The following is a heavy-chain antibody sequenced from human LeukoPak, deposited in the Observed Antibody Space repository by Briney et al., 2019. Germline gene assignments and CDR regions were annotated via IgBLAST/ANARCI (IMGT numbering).Heavy chain of an antibody. CDR1: GFTFSSYW. V-gene: IGHV3-23*01. CDR2: ISGSGGST. CDR3: AKDRSRQNYYFDY. J-gene: IGHJ4*02. D-gene: IGHD3-16*02. Sequence: GGSLRLSCAASGFTFSSYWMSWVRQAPGKGLEWVSAISGSGGSTYYADSVKGRFTISRDNSKNTLYLQMNSLRAEDTAVYYCAKDRSRQNYYFDYWGQGTLVTVSS.